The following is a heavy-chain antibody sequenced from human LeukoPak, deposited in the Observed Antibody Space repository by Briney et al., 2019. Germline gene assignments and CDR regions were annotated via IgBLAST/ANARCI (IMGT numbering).Heavy chain of an antibody. J-gene: IGHJ4*02. Sequence: EASVKVSCKASGFTFTSSAMQWVRQARGQRLEWIGWIVVGSGNTNYAQKFQGRVTITRDMSTSTAYMELSSLRSEDTAVYYCAAVPQGHHGSGRDSWGQGTLVTVSS. D-gene: IGHD3-10*01. CDR3: AAVPQGHHGSGRDS. V-gene: IGHV1-58*02. CDR2: IVVGSGNT. CDR1: GFTFTSSA.